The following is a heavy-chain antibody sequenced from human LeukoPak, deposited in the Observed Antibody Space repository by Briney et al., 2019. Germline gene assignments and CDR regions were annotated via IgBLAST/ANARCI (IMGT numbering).Heavy chain of an antibody. J-gene: IGHJ4*02. V-gene: IGHV3-15*01. Sequence: GGSLRLSCAASGFTFSNAWMSWVRQAPGKGLEWVGRIKSKTDGGTTDYAAPVKGRFTISRDDSKNTLYLQTNSLRTEDTAVYYCTTSPTDPPFDYWGQGTLVTVSS. CDR1: GFTFSNAW. CDR2: IKSKTDGGTT. CDR3: TTSPTDPPFDY.